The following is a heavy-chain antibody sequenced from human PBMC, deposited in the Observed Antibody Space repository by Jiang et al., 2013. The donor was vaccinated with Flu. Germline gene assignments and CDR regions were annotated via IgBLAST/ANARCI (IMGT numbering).Heavy chain of an antibody. CDR1: GGSISSSSYY. CDR3: ARLVLERDFWSGLGNKVTQDV. D-gene: IGHD3-3*01. CDR2: IYYSGST. Sequence: GSGLVKPSETLSLTCTVSGGSISSSSYYWGWIRQPPGKGLEWIGSIYYSGSTYYNPSLKSRVTISVDTSKNQFSLKLSSVTAADTAVYYCARLVLERDFWSGLGNKVTQDVWGPRGPRSPSPQ. J-gene: IGHJ6*01. V-gene: IGHV4-39*01.